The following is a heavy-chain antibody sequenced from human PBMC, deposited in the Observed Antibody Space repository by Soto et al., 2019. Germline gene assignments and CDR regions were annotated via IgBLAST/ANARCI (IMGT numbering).Heavy chain of an antibody. J-gene: IGHJ4*02. CDR3: AKVSTRGPTAPRSYFDY. D-gene: IGHD2-21*02. Sequence: QPGGALRLSCPASAFTFSRDSMIWVRQAPGKGLEWVSSISGSGGSTYYAGSVKGRFTISRDNSKNTLYLQMNSLRAEDTAVYYCAKVSTRGPTAPRSYFDYWGQGTLVTVSS. V-gene: IGHV3-23*01. CDR1: AFTFSRDS. CDR2: ISGSGGST.